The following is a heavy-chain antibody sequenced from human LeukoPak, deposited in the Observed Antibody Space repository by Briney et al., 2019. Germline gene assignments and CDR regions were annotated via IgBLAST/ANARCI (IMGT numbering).Heavy chain of an antibody. CDR3: ARHYYNDNTLFDY. V-gene: IGHV5-10-1*01. CDR2: IHPSDSET. D-gene: IGHD3-22*01. J-gene: IGHJ4*01. Sequence: PGESLRISCQGSGYSFSDYWITWVRQMPGKGLQWMGRIHPSDSETNYSPSFQGHATFSAAKSISTAYLQWSSLKASDTAMYFCARHYYNDNTLFDYWGHGTLVTVSS. CDR1: GYSFSDYW.